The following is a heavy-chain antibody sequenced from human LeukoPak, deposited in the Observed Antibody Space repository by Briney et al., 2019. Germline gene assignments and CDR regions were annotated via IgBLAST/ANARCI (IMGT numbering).Heavy chain of an antibody. D-gene: IGHD6-13*01. CDR2: ISSNGGST. CDR3: VKDSSSWPTDYDY. V-gene: IGHV3-64D*06. CDR1: GFTFSSYA. Sequence: GGSLRLSCSASGFTFSSYAMHWVRQAPGKGLEYVSAISSNGGSTYYADSVKGRFTISRDNSKNTLYLQMSSLRAEDTAVYFCVKDSSSWPTDYDYWGQGTLVTVSS. J-gene: IGHJ4*02.